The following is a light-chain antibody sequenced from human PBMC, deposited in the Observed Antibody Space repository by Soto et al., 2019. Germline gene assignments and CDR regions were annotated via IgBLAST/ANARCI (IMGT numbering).Light chain of an antibody. J-gene: IGKJ1*01. CDR1: QSVSGTY. CDR2: DAS. CDR3: QEYGSSRT. V-gene: IGKV3-20*01. Sequence: EVVLTQSPGTLSLSPGERATLSCRASQSVSGTYLAWYQQKPGQAPRLLIYDASSRATGIPDRFSGSGSGTDFTLTISRLEPDDFAVYYCQEYGSSRTFGQGTKVDIK.